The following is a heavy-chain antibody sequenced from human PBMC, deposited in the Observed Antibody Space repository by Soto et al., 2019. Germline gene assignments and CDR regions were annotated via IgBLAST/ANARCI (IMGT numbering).Heavy chain of an antibody. D-gene: IGHD2-2*01. Sequence: QVQLVQSGAEVKKPGSSVKVSCKASGGTFSSYAISWVRQAPGQGLEWMGGIIPIFGTANYAQKFQGRVTIAADESTSTATMERSSLRSEDTAVYSCASGIVLVPAAMSNWFDPWGQGTLVTVSS. CDR2: IIPIFGTA. CDR1: GGTFSSYA. V-gene: IGHV1-69*12. J-gene: IGHJ5*02. CDR3: ASGIVLVPAAMSNWFDP.